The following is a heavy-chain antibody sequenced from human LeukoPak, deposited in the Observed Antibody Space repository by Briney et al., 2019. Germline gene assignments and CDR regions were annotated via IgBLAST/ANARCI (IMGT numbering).Heavy chain of an antibody. J-gene: IGHJ4*02. CDR1: GGSISSGDYY. D-gene: IGHD4-17*01. CDR2: IYYSGST. V-gene: IGHV4-30-4*01. CDR3: AREAYGDYVVY. Sequence: PLETLSLTCTVSGGSISSGDYYWSWIRQPPGKGLEWIGYIYYSGSTYYNPSLKSRVTISVDTSKNQFSLKLSSVTAADTAVYYCAREAYGDYVVYWGQGTLVTVSS.